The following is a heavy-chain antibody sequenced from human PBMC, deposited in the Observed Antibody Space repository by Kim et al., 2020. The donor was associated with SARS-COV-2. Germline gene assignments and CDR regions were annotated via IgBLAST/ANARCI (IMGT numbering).Heavy chain of an antibody. V-gene: IGHV4-39*01. J-gene: IGHJ6*01. CDR1: GGSISSSSYF. CDR2: RSYGGST. Sequence: SETLSLTCTVSGGSISSSSYFWVWIRQPPGKGLEWIATRSYGGSTYYNPSLKSRGTISVDTSKNQFSLSLNSVTAADSAVYYCARRSQGVCYGWGYHMDV. CDR3: ARRSQGVCYGWGYHMDV. D-gene: IGHD3-16*01.